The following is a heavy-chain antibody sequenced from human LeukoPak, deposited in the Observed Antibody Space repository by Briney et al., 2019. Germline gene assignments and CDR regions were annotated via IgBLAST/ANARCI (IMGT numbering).Heavy chain of an antibody. CDR1: GGSISSYY. V-gene: IGHV4-59*08. J-gene: IGHJ6*02. CDR3: ARQSWNYDFWSGYRTPGYYYYYGMDV. Sequence: SETLSLTCTVSGGSISSYYWSWIRQPPGKGLEWIGYIYYSGSTNSNPSLKSRVTISVDTSKNQFSLKLSSVTAADTAVYYCARQSWNYDFWSGYRTPGYYYYYGMDVWGQGTTVTVSS. CDR2: IYYSGST. D-gene: IGHD3-3*01.